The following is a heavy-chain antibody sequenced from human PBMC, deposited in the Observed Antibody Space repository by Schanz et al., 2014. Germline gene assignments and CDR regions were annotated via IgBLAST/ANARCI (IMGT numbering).Heavy chain of an antibody. V-gene: IGHV1-18*01. CDR3: ARNIIATARAYDI. J-gene: IGHJ3*02. CDR2: INVYNGDT. D-gene: IGHD6-13*01. CDR1: GYTLTHYA. Sequence: QVQLVESGSELKKPGASVKVSCKASGYTLTHYAMNWVRQAPGQGLEWMGWINVYNGDTKFAKTFQDRVTLTTDTSTSTAYMELRSLRSDDTAVYYCARNIIATARAYDIWGQGTMVTVSS.